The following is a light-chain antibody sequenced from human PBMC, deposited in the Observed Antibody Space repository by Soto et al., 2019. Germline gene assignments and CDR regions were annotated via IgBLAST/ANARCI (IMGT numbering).Light chain of an antibody. CDR2: GAS. J-gene: IGKJ4*01. CDR3: QQYSIWPLT. V-gene: IGKV3-15*01. Sequence: EIVMTQSPATLSVSPGERATLSCRAGQSVSSKLAWYQQKPGQAPRLLIYGASTSATGVQARFSGSGSGTEFNLTINSLQSEDFVSYYCQQYSIWPLTFGGGTEVEIK. CDR1: QSVSSK.